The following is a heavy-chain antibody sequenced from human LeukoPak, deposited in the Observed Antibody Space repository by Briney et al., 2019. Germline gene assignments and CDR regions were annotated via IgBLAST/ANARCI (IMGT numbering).Heavy chain of an antibody. CDR1: GGTFSTYA. Sequence: SVKVSCTASGGTFSTYAISWVRQAPGQGLEWMGRIIPVLGVANYAQKFQGRVTISADKSTSTAYMEVSSLRSEDTAVYYCATGIGTLWSGYYHDYWGQGTLVTVSS. CDR3: ATGIGTLWSGYYHDY. D-gene: IGHD3-3*01. CDR2: IIPVLGVA. V-gene: IGHV1-69*04. J-gene: IGHJ4*02.